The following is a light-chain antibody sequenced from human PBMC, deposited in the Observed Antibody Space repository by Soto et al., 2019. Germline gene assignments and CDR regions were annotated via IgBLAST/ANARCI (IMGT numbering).Light chain of an antibody. J-gene: IGKJ4*01. CDR3: QQYGSSPLT. V-gene: IGKV3-20*01. CDR1: QSVSSSY. CDR2: GAS. Sequence: ELVLTQSPGTLSLSPGERATLSCRASQSVSSSYLAWYQQKPGQAPRLLIYGASSRATGIPDRFSGSGSGTDFTLTISRLEPEDFAVYYCQQYGSSPLTFGGETTVEIK.